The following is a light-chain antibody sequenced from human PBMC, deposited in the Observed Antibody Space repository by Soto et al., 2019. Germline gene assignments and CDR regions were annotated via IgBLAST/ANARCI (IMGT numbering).Light chain of an antibody. Sequence: QSVLTQPPSASGTPGQRVTISCSGSIGSNYIYWYQQLPGTAPKLLIYKNNLRPSGVPDRFSGSRSGTSASLAISGLRSGGGAGYDWATRGDGLSGDWVFGGGTKVTVL. CDR1: IGSNY. V-gene: IGLV1-47*01. CDR2: KNN. J-gene: IGLJ3*02. CDR3: ATRGDGLSGDWV.